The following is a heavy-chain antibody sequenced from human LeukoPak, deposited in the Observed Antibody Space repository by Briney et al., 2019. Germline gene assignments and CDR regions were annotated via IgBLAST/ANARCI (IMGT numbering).Heavy chain of an antibody. V-gene: IGHV4-4*07. D-gene: IGHD2-2*01. CDR1: GGSISSYY. CDR3: ARDLDYQPSFDP. J-gene: IGHJ5*02. Sequence: SETLSLTCTVSGGSISSYYWNWLRQPAGKGLEWIGRIYTSGSTNYNPSLKSRVTMSVDTSKNQFSLKLNSVTTADTAVYYCARDLDYQPSFDPWGQGTLVTVSS. CDR2: IYTSGST.